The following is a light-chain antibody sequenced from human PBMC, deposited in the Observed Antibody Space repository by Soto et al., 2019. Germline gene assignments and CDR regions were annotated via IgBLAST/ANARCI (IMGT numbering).Light chain of an antibody. Sequence: QPVLTQSPSASASLGASVKLTCTLSSGHSSYAIAWHQQQPEKGPRYLMKLNSDDSHSKGDGIPDRFSGSSSGAERYLTISSLQSEDEADYYCQTWGTGPHVVFGGGTKVTVL. CDR2: LNSDDSH. CDR1: SGHSSYA. CDR3: QTWGTGPHVV. V-gene: IGLV4-69*01. J-gene: IGLJ2*01.